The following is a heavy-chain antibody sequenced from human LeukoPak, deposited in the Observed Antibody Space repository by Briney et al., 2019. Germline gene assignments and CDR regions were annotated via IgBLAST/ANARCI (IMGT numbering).Heavy chain of an antibody. CDR2: INTDGFST. CDR1: GFISSSYW. Sequence: PGGSLRLSCAASGFISSSYWMHWVRQPPGKGLVYIACINTDGFSTSYADSVKGRFTISRDNAKNTLYLQMNSLRAEDTAVYYCARSRTYGDYGRGLDYWGQGTLVTVSP. D-gene: IGHD4-17*01. CDR3: ARSRTYGDYGRGLDY. J-gene: IGHJ4*02. V-gene: IGHV3-74*01.